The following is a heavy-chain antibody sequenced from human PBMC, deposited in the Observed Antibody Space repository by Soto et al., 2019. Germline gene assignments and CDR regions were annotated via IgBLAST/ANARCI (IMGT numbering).Heavy chain of an antibody. D-gene: IGHD2-2*01. Sequence: QVQLVESGGGVVQPGRSLRLSCAASGFTFSSYGMHWVRQAPGKGLERVAVISYDGSNKYYADSVKGRFTISRDNSKNTRYLQMNSLRADDTAVYYCAKPYAFEDRPKVFDYWGQGTLVTVSS. CDR2: ISYDGSNK. CDR1: GFTFSSYG. CDR3: AKPYAFEDRPKVFDY. J-gene: IGHJ4*02. V-gene: IGHV3-30*18.